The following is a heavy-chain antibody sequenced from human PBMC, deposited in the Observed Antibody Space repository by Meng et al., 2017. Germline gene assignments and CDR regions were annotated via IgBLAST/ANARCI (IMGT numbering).Heavy chain of an antibody. CDR3: AKGVGRFLESVWFDP. Sequence: GESLKISCAASGFTFSSYEMNWVRQAPGKGLEWVSAISGSGGSTYYADSVKGRFTISRDNSKNTLYLQMNSLRAEDTAVYYCAKGVGRFLESVWFDPWGQGTLVTVSS. CDR1: GFTFSSYE. CDR2: ISGSGGST. D-gene: IGHD3-3*01. V-gene: IGHV3-23*01. J-gene: IGHJ5*02.